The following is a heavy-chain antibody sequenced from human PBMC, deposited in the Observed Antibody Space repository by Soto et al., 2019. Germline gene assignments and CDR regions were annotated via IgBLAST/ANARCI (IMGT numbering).Heavy chain of an antibody. Sequence: SESLSLTCTVSGGSISSGDYYWSWIRQPPGKGLEWIGYIYYSGSTYYNPSLKSRVTISVDTSKNQFSLKLSSVTAADTAVYYCARGGPYYDFWSGYYPPGYYYGMDVWGQGTTVT. D-gene: IGHD3-3*01. CDR3: ARGGPYYDFWSGYYPPGYYYGMDV. J-gene: IGHJ6*02. CDR2: IYYSGST. V-gene: IGHV4-30-4*01. CDR1: GGSISSGDYY.